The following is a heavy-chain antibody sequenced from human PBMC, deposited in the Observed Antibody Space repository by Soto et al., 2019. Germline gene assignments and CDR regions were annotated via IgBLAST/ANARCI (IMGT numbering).Heavy chain of an antibody. J-gene: IGHJ4*02. CDR1: GGTFSSYA. Sequence: SVKVSCKASGGTFSSYAISWVRQAPGQGLEWMGGIIPIFGTANYAQKFQGRVAITADESTSTAYMELSSLRSEDTAVYYCARGGTDSSGHDYWGQGTLVTVSS. CDR3: ARGGTDSSGHDY. V-gene: IGHV1-69*13. D-gene: IGHD3-22*01. CDR2: IIPIFGTA.